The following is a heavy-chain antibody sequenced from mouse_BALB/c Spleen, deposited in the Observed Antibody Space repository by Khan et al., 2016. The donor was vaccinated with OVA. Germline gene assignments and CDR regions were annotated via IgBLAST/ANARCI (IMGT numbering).Heavy chain of an antibody. CDR3: AREGAYYRSDGWFAS. CDR1: GYTFTSYT. D-gene: IGHD2-14*01. J-gene: IGHJ3*01. V-gene: IGHV1-4*01. Sequence: QVRLQQSGAELARPGASVKMSCKASGYTFTSYTMHWVKQRPGQGLEWIGYISPSSGYTNYNQKFKDKATLTADKSSSTAYMQLSSLTSEDSAVYYCAREGAYYRSDGWFASGGQETLVTVSA. CDR2: ISPSSGYT.